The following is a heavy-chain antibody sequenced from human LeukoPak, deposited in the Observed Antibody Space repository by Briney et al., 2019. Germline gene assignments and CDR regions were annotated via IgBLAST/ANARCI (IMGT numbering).Heavy chain of an antibody. J-gene: IGHJ4*02. CDR3: AKGQALPDY. V-gene: IGHV3-30*18. CDR1: GFTFSSYA. Sequence: GGSLRLSCAASGFTFSSYAMSWVRQAPGKGLEWVAVMSYDGSNKYYADSVKGRFTISRDNSENTLYLQMNSLRAEDTAVYYCAKGQALPDYWGQGTLVTVSS. CDR2: MSYDGSNK.